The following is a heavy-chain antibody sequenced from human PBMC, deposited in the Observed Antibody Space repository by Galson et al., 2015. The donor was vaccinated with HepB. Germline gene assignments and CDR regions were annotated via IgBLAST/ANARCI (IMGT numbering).Heavy chain of an antibody. J-gene: IGHJ4*02. D-gene: IGHD6-19*01. CDR1: GFSLRSTGVG. CDR3: APKGPNWVTSGWYFFDS. Sequence: PALVKPTQTLTLTCTFSGFSLRSTGVGVGWIRQPPGRALEWLALVYWDDDKWYSPSLKSRLTITKDTSINQVVLTMINMDPVDTATYFCAPKGPNWVTSGWYFFDSWGQGTLVTVSS. V-gene: IGHV2-5*02. CDR2: VYWDDDK.